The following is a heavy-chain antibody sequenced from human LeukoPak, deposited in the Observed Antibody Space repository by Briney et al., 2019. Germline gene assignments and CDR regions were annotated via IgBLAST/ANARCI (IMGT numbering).Heavy chain of an antibody. CDR2: IYYSGST. V-gene: IGHV4-59*01. Sequence: PSETLSLTCTVSGGSISSYYWSWIRQPPGKGLEWIGYIYYSGSTNYNPSLKSRVTISVDTSKNQFSLKLSSVTAAGTAVYYCARGRYYDSSGYYDAFDIWGQGTMVTVSS. CDR3: ARGRYYDSSGYYDAFDI. J-gene: IGHJ3*02. CDR1: GGSISSYY. D-gene: IGHD3-22*01.